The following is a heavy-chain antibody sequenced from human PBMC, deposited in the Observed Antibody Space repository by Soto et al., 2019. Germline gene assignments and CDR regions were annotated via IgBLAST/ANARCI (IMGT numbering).Heavy chain of an antibody. CDR2: INPSGGST. D-gene: IGHD5-18*01. Sequence: QVQLVQSGAEVKKPGASVKVSCKASGYTFTSYYMHWVRQAPGQGLEWMGIINPSGGSTSYAQKFQGRVTMTRDTSTSTVYRELSSVRSEDTAVYYCAAMVTGEYYYYYGMDVWGQGTTVTVSS. CDR1: GYTFTSYY. CDR3: AAMVTGEYYYYYGMDV. J-gene: IGHJ6*02. V-gene: IGHV1-46*01.